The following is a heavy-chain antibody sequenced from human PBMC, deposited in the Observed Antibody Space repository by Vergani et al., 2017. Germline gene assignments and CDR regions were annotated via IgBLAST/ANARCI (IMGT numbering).Heavy chain of an antibody. D-gene: IGHD5-24*01. CDR2: ISSSSSYI. CDR3: TRGRRDGYNWPLDY. CDR1: GFTFSSYS. V-gene: IGHV3-21*01. Sequence: EVQLVESGGGLVKPGGSLRLSCAASGFTFSSYSMNWVRQAPGKGLEWVSSISSSSSYIYYADSVKGRFTISRDNAKNSLYLQMNSLRAEETAVYYCTRGRRDGYNWPLDYWGQGTLVTVSS. J-gene: IGHJ4*02.